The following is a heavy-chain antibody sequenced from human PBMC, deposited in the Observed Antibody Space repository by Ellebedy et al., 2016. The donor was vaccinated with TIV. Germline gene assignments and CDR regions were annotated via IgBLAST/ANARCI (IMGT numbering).Heavy chain of an antibody. D-gene: IGHD5-18*01. CDR1: GYTFTGYY. CDR2: INPNSGNT. CDR3: ARGGRYSYGDLDY. J-gene: IGHJ4*02. Sequence: ASVKVSCXASGYTFTGYYMHWVRQAPGQGLEWMGWINPNSGNTGYAQKFQGRVTMTRNTSISTAYMELSSLRSEDTAVYYCARGGRYSYGDLDYWGQGTLVTVSS. V-gene: IGHV1-8*02.